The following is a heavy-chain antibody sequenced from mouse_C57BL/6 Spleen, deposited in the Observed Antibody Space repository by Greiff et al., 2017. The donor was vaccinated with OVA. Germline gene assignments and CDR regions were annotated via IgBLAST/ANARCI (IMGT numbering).Heavy chain of an antibody. D-gene: IGHD2-5*01. CDR1: GYTFTSYW. CDR3: ASYYSNGYYAMDY. Sequence: QVQLKQPGAELVKPGASVKMSCKASGYTFTSYWITWVKQRPGQGLEWIGDIYPGSGSTNYNEKFKSKATLTVDTSSSTAYMQRSSLTSEDSAVYYGASYYSNGYYAMDYWGQGTSVTVSS. CDR2: IYPGSGST. V-gene: IGHV1-55*01. J-gene: IGHJ4*01.